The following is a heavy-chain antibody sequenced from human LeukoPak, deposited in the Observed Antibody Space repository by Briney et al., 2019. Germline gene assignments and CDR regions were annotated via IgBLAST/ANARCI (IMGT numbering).Heavy chain of an antibody. D-gene: IGHD2-2*01. Sequence: GGSLRLSCAASGFTFSSYWMHWVRQAPGKGLVWVSRINSDGSSTSYADSVKGRFTISRDNSKNTLDLQMNSLRAEDTALYYCARWYCGSNNCYYDYWGQGTLVTVSS. CDR3: ARWYCGSNNCYYDY. J-gene: IGHJ4*02. CDR2: INSDGSST. V-gene: IGHV3-74*01. CDR1: GFTFSSYW.